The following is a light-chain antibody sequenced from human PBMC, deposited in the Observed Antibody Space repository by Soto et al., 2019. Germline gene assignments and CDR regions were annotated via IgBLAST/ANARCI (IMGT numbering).Light chain of an antibody. CDR2: GVS. CDR3: QQYGSAPWT. V-gene: IGKV3-20*01. J-gene: IGKJ1*01. CDR1: QSVSSSY. Sequence: EIVLTQSPGILSLSPGERATLSCRASQSVSSSYLTWYQQKPGQAPRLLIYGVSTRATGIPDRFSGSGSGTDFTLTISRLEPEDFAVYYCQQYGSAPWTFGQGTKVEIK.